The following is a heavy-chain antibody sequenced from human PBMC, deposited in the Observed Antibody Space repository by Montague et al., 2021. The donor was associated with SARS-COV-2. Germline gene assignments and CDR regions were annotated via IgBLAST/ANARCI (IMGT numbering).Heavy chain of an antibody. CDR2: MYYTGRT. V-gene: IGHV4-61*03. D-gene: IGHD3-22*01. J-gene: IGHJ4*02. CDR1: GGSVSSASYH. Sequence: SETLSLTCTVSGGSVSSASYHWTWIRQPPGKGLEYIGYMYYTGRTNYNPSLKSRVTISKDTSKSHFSLELTSVTAADTAVYYCAGGARNSVYYVWGQGTLVAVSS. CDR3: AGGARNSVYYV.